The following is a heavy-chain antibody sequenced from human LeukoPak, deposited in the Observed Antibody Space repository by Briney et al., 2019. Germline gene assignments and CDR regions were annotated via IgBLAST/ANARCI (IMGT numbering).Heavy chain of an antibody. CDR1: GGSFSGYY. CDR3: ARDQLLTFDY. D-gene: IGHD2-2*01. Sequence: SETLSLTCAVYGGSFSGYYWSWIRQPPGKGLEWIGEIYHSGSTNYNPSLKSRVTISVDTSKNQFSLKLSSVTAADTAVYYCARDQLLTFDYWGQGTLVTVSS. V-gene: IGHV4-34*01. J-gene: IGHJ4*02. CDR2: IYHSGST.